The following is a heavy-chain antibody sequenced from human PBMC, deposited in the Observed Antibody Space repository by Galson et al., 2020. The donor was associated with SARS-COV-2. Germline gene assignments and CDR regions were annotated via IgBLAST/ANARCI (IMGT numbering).Heavy chain of an antibody. CDR2: IDWDDDE. V-gene: IGHV2-70*11. CDR1: VFSLPTSGMC. CDR3: ARIDSSGCRGNY. Sequence: ESGPTLVKPTQTLTLTSTFSVFSLPTSGMCVGWIRQPPGKALEWLARIDWDDDEYYSASLKTRLTISKDTSKNQVVLTRTNMDPVDTATYYCARIDSSGCRGNYWGQGTLVTVSS. J-gene: IGHJ4*02. D-gene: IGHD6-19*01.